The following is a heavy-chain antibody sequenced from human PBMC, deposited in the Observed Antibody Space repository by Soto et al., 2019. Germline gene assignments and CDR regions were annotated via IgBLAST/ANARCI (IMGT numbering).Heavy chain of an antibody. D-gene: IGHD5-12*01. J-gene: IGHJ4*02. CDR2: IKTNIDGGAT. CDR1: GFSFTSAW. Sequence: EVQLVESGGGLVKPGGSLRLSCAASGFSFTSAWMNWVRQIPGKGLEWVGRIKTNIDGGATDYSAPVKGRFTISRDDSKDTVYLQMNSLKTEATAVYYCTTGRGGSAYVPGAYWGQGALVTVSS. V-gene: IGHV3-15*07. CDR3: TTGRGGSAYVPGAY.